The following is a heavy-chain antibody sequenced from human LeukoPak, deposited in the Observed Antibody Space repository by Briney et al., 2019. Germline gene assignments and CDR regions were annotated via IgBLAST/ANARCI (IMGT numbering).Heavy chain of an antibody. CDR1: GFTLSSYA. Sequence: GGSLRLSCAASGFTLSSYAMSWVRQAPGKGLEWVSAISDSGNTYHADPVKGRFTISRDNSKNTLYLQMNSLRAEDTAVYYCAELGITMIGGVWGKGTTVTISS. CDR3: AELGITMIGGV. CDR2: ISDSGNT. V-gene: IGHV3-23*01. J-gene: IGHJ6*04. D-gene: IGHD3-10*02.